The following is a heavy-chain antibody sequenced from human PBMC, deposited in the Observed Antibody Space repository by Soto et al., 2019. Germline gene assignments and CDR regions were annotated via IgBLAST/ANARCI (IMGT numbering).Heavy chain of an antibody. CDR3: ARGEGYCSGGSCYSDYYYYMDV. CDR2: INSDGSST. J-gene: IGHJ6*03. D-gene: IGHD2-15*01. Sequence: GGSLRLSCAASGFTFSSYWMHWVRQAPGKGLVWVSRINSDGSSTSYADSVKGRFTISRDNAKNTLYLQMNSLRAEDTAVYYCARGEGYCSGGSCYSDYYYYMDVWGKGTTVTVSS. V-gene: IGHV3-74*01. CDR1: GFTFSSYW.